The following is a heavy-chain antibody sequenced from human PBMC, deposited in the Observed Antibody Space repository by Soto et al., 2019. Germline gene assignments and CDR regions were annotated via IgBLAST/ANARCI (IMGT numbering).Heavy chain of an antibody. D-gene: IGHD3-22*01. CDR1: GDYFSRST. V-gene: IGHV1-69*02. Sequence: QVQLVQSGAEVKRPGSSVKVSCKASGDYFSRSTFSWVRQAPGQGLEWMGRFIPMLGITNYAQSFQGRLTITADRSTSTAFMDRSSLRSEDTAVYYCAGLYDDTSGNFDSWGQGTLVTVSS. CDR2: FIPMLGIT. J-gene: IGHJ4*02. CDR3: AGLYDDTSGNFDS.